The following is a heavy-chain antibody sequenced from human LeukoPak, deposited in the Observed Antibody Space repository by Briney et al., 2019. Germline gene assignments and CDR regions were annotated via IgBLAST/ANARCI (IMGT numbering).Heavy chain of an antibody. CDR3: ASWSSGWFYYFDY. V-gene: IGHV3-7*01. D-gene: IGHD6-13*01. J-gene: IGHJ4*02. CDR2: IKQDGSEK. CDR1: GFTFSSYW. Sequence: PGGSLRLSCAASGFTFSSYWMSWVRQAPGKGLEWVANIKQDGSEKYYVGSVKGRFTISRDNAKNSLYLQMNSLRAEDTAVYYCASWSSGWFYYFDYWGQGTLVTVSS.